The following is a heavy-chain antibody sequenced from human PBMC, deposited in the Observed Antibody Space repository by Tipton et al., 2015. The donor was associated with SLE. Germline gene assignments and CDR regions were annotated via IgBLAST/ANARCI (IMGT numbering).Heavy chain of an antibody. D-gene: IGHD2-15*01. Sequence: GSLRLSCATSGFAFSNYEMSWVRQAPGNGLEWISYITTGGNTVHYADSVKGRFTISRDDAESSLYLQMNFLTPEDTAVYYCARYDADWWFFDFWGQGTQVTVSS. V-gene: IGHV3-48*03. J-gene: IGHJ4*02. CDR2: ITTGGNTV. CDR1: GFAFSNYE. CDR3: ARYDADWWFFDF.